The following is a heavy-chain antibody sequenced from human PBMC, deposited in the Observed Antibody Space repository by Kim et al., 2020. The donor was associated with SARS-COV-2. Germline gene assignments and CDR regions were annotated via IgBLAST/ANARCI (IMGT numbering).Heavy chain of an antibody. CDR3: ARAIAAAPYYYYGMDV. CDR2: INHSGST. Sequence: SETLSLTCAVYGGSFSGYYWSWIRQPPGKGLEWIGEINHSGSTNYNPSLKSRVTISVDTSKNQFSLKLSSVTAADTAVLYCARAIAAAPYYYYGMDVWGQGTTVTVSS. CDR1: GGSFSGYY. J-gene: IGHJ6*02. V-gene: IGHV4-34*01. D-gene: IGHD6-13*01.